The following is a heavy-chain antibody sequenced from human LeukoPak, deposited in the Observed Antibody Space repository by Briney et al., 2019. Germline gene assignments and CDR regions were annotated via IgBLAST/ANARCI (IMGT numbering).Heavy chain of an antibody. Sequence: GGTLRLSCAASGFTFSDYGLHWVRQAPGKGLEWVALIWHDGSNKYYADSVMGRFTISRDNSKNTLYLQMNSLRAEDTAMYYCAKDGDAYTEFYYYYMDVWGKGTTVTVSS. CDR1: GFTFSDYG. J-gene: IGHJ6*03. D-gene: IGHD5-24*01. V-gene: IGHV3-33*06. CDR3: AKDGDAYTEFYYYYMDV. CDR2: IWHDGSNK.